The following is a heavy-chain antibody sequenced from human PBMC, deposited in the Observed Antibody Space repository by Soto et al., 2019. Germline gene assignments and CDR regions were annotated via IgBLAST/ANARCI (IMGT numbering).Heavy chain of an antibody. CDR2: INHSGST. CDR1: GGSISGYS. D-gene: IGHD3-3*01. Sequence: SCAVDGGSISGYSWSWILQNTGKGLEWIGEINHSGSTNNNPSLKSRVTISLDTSKRRVSLRLASVTAADTAVYYCAREPHDFWSGYYLYWSQGTLVTVSS. J-gene: IGHJ4*02. V-gene: IGHV4-34*01. CDR3: AREPHDFWSGYYLY.